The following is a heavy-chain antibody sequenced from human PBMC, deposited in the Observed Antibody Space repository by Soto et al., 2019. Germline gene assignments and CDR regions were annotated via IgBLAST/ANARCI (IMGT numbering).Heavy chain of an antibody. CDR2: ISGSGGST. V-gene: IGHV3-23*01. CDR3: AKKTPLRGSKYQLLSFLDY. CDR1: GFTFSSYA. D-gene: IGHD2-2*01. Sequence: GGSLRLSCAASGFTFSSYAMSWVRQAPGKGLEWVSAISGSGGSTYYADSVKGRFTISRDNSKNTLYLQMNSLRAEDTAVYYCAKKTPLRGSKYQLLSFLDYWGQGTLVTVSS. J-gene: IGHJ4*02.